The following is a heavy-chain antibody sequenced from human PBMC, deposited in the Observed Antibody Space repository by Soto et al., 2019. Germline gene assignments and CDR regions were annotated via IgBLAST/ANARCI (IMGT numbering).Heavy chain of an antibody. J-gene: IGHJ4*02. CDR1: GGSISSAAYY. CDR2: ISHSGST. D-gene: IGHD2-2*02. Sequence: QVQLQESGPGLVKPSQTLSLTCTVSGGSISSAAYYWRWIRQHTGKGLEWIGYISHSGSTYYNPSLKSRVIISVDTSKNQFSLSLTSVTAADTAVYYCAREYTYGSNFFDCWGQGALVTVSS. V-gene: IGHV4-31*03. CDR3: AREYTYGSNFFDC.